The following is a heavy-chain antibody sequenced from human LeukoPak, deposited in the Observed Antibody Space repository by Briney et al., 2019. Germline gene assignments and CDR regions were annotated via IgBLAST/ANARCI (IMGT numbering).Heavy chain of an antibody. CDR3: AKASLVGLYYYYMDV. CDR2: ISWNSGSI. Sequence: GGSLRLSCAASGFTFDDYAMHWVRQAPGKGLEWVSGISWNSGSIGYADSVKGRFTISRDNAKNSLYLQMNSLRAEDTALHYCAKASLVGLYYYYMDVWGKGTTVTVSS. V-gene: IGHV3-9*01. D-gene: IGHD3-10*01. J-gene: IGHJ6*03. CDR1: GFTFDDYA.